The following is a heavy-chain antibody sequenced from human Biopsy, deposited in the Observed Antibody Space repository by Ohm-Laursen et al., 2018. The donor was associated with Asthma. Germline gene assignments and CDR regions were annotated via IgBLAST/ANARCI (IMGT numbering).Heavy chain of an antibody. J-gene: IGHJ4*02. CDR1: GFILSNYD. D-gene: IGHD3-3*01. V-gene: IGHV3-30-3*01. Sequence: SLRLSCAASGFILSNYDMHWVRQAPGKGLEWVAVGGSYYDGGLKYYADSVNGRLTVSRDDSKNTLYLQMNSLRPDDTAVYYYARDVMEWYLPAFDFWGQGTLVTVSS. CDR2: GGSYYDGGLK. CDR3: ARDVMEWYLPAFDF.